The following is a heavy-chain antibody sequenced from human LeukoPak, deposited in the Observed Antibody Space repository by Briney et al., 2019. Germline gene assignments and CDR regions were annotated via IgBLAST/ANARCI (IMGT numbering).Heavy chain of an antibody. CDR2: ISGSGGST. J-gene: IGHJ4*02. Sequence: GGTLRLSCAASGFTFSSYGMSWVRQAPGKGLEWVSAISGSGGSTYYADSVKGRFTISRDNSKNTLYLQMNSLRSEGTAVYYCARGGGDYTLAYWGQGTLVTVSS. D-gene: IGHD2-2*02. V-gene: IGHV3-23*01. CDR3: ARGGGDYTLAY. CDR1: GFTFSSYG.